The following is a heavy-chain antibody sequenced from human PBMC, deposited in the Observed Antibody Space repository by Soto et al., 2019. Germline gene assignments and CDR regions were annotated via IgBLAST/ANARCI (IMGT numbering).Heavy chain of an antibody. J-gene: IGHJ6*02. CDR3: ARHQEVRGVVVPFHYYGMDV. V-gene: IGHV4-59*08. CDR1: GGSISNYY. D-gene: IGHD3-10*01. Sequence: SETLSLTCTVSGGSISNYYWSWIRQPPGKGLEWVGYIYHSRSTTSYNPSLESRVTISVDTSENQLSLKLSSVTAADTAVYYCARHQEVRGVVVPFHYYGMDVCGQGTTVTVSS. CDR2: IYHSRSTT.